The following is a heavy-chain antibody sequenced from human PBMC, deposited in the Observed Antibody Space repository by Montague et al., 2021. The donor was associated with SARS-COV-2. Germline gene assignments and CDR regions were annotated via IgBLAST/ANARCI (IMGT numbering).Heavy chain of an antibody. CDR2: INQSGST. V-gene: IGHV4-34*01. D-gene: IGHD3-22*01. J-gene: IGHJ4*02. Sequence: SETLSLTCAVDGGSFSGYYWSWIRQPPGKGLEWIGEINQSGSTNYNPSLKSRVTLSVDTSKKQFSLKLSSLTAADTAVYYCARVAGGYYHDSSAYSDYWGQGSLVTVSS. CDR3: ARVAGGYYHDSSAYSDY. CDR1: GGSFSGYY.